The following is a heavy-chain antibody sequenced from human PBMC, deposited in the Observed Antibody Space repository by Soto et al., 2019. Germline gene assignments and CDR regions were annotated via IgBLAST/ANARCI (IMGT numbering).Heavy chain of an antibody. CDR3: ARVRGMGSGSYYDRDAFDI. CDR2: IYHSGST. J-gene: IGHJ3*02. CDR1: SGSISSSNW. Sequence: SETLSLTCAVSSGSISSSNWWSWVRQPPGKGLEWIGEIYHSGSTNYNPSLKSRVTISVDKPKNQFSLKLSSVTAADTAVYYCARVRGMGSGSYYDRDAFDIWGQGTMVTVSS. V-gene: IGHV4-4*02. D-gene: IGHD3-10*01.